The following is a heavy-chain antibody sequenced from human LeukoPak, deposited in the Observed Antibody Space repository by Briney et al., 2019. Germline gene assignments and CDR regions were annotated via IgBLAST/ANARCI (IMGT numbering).Heavy chain of an antibody. CDR1: GGSISSSSYY. V-gene: IGHV4-39*01. CDR2: IYYSGST. CDR3: ARRPAVAGTVWFDP. Sequence: SETLSLTCTVSGGSISSSSYYWGWIRQPPGKGLEWIGSIYYSGSTYYNPSLKSRVTISVDTSKNQFSLKLSSVTAADTAVYYCARRPAVAGTVWFDPWGQGTLVTVSS. D-gene: IGHD6-19*01. J-gene: IGHJ5*02.